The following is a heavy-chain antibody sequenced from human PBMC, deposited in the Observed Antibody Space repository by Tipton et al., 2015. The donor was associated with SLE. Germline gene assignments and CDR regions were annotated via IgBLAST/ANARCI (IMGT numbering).Heavy chain of an antibody. V-gene: IGHV4-34*01. CDR3: ARGRTHRRRQLLRHYYYYYMDV. CDR1: GGSFRDYF. J-gene: IGHJ6*03. Sequence: TLSLTCAVYGGSFRDYFWTWIRQPPGKGPEWIGEITHSGSTNYNPSLKSRVIISVDTSKNQFSLKLSSVTAADTAVYYCARGRTHRRRQLLRHYYYYYMDVWATGTTVAVSS. CDR2: ITHSGST. D-gene: IGHD2-15*01.